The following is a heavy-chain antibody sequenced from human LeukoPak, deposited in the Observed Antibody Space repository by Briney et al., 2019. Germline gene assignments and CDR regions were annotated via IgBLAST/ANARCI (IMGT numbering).Heavy chain of an antibody. J-gene: IGHJ4*02. V-gene: IGHV3-66*01. Sequence: PGGSLRLSCAASGFTVSSNYMSWVRQAPGKGLEWVSVIYSGGSTYYADSVKGRFTISRDNSKNTLYLQMNSLRAEDTAVYYCARAPRPNSSGWYYFDYWGQGTLVTVSS. D-gene: IGHD6-19*01. CDR1: GFTVSSNY. CDR2: IYSGGST. CDR3: ARAPRPNSSGWYYFDY.